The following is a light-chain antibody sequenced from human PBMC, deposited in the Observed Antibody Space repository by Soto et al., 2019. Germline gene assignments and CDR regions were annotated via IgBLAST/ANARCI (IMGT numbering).Light chain of an antibody. CDR2: EGH. V-gene: IGLV2-23*01. CDR3: CLYIGATTYV. Sequence: QSVLAQPASVSGSPGQSITTSCTGTSGFVGSFSLVSWYQQHPGKAPTVMISEGHRRPSGVRDRFSGSTSVNSASLIISGQQAEDEADYYCCLYIGATTYVFGAGTKVTV. CDR1: SGFVGSFSL. J-gene: IGLJ1*01.